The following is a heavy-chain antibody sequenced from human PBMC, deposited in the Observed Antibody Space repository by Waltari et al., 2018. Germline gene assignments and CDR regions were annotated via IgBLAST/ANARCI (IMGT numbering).Heavy chain of an antibody. Sequence: ASGGTFSSYAISWVRQAPGQGLEWMGGIIPIFGTANYAQKFQGRVTITADESTSTAYMELSSLRSEDTAVYYCARDGYNKFDYWGQGTLVTVSS. J-gene: IGHJ4*02. CDR3: ARDGYNKFDY. CDR1: GGTFSSYA. D-gene: IGHD5-12*01. CDR2: IIPIFGTA. V-gene: IGHV1-69*01.